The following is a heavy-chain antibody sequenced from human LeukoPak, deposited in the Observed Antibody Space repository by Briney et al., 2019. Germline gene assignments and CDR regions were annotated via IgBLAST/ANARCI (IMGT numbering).Heavy chain of an antibody. J-gene: IGHJ3*02. D-gene: IGHD2-2*01. Sequence: GGSLRLSCAASGFTFSDYYMSWIRQAPGKGLEWVSYISSRGSTIYYADSVKGRFTISRDNAKNSLYLQMNSLRAEDTAVYYCARLLGYCSSTSCQGDAFDIWGQGTMVTVSS. CDR2: ISSRGSTI. CDR1: GFTFSDYY. CDR3: ARLLGYCSSTSCQGDAFDI. V-gene: IGHV3-11*01.